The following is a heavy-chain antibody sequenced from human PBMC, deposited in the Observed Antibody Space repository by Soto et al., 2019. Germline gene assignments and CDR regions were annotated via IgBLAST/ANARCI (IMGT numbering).Heavy chain of an antibody. Sequence: GGSLRLSCAASGFTFSSYAMSWVRQAPGKGLEWVSAISGSGGSTYYADSVKGRFTISRDNSKNTLYLQMNSLRAEDTAVYYCAKDLVDRDCSSTSCSYWGQGTLVTVSS. D-gene: IGHD2-2*01. J-gene: IGHJ4*02. CDR3: AKDLVDRDCSSTSCSY. V-gene: IGHV3-23*01. CDR2: ISGSGGST. CDR1: GFTFSSYA.